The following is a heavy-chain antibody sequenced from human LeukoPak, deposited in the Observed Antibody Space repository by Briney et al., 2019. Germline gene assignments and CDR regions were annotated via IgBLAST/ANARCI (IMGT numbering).Heavy chain of an antibody. Sequence: SQTLSLTCAISGDSVSSNSAAWNWVRQSPSRGLEWLGRTYYWSNWYNNYTVSVKSRITINADTSKNQFSLQLNSMTPEDTAVYYCARSLPATVGNWFDPWGQGTLVIVSS. CDR2: TYYWSNWYN. D-gene: IGHD2-2*01. J-gene: IGHJ5*02. V-gene: IGHV6-1*01. CDR1: GDSVSSNSAA. CDR3: ARSLPATVGNWFDP.